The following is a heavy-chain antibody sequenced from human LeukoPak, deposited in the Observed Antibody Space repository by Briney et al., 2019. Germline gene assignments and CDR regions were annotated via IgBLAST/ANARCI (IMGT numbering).Heavy chain of an antibody. Sequence: PGGSLRLSCAASGFTFSSYSMNRVRQAPGKGLERVANIKEDGSEIYYADSVKGRFTISRDNAKNSLYLQMNSLRAEDTALYYCAKDIGATEIYFDYWGQGTLVTVSS. CDR1: GFTFSSYS. CDR2: IKEDGSEI. J-gene: IGHJ4*02. V-gene: IGHV3-7*03. D-gene: IGHD5-12*01. CDR3: AKDIGATEIYFDY.